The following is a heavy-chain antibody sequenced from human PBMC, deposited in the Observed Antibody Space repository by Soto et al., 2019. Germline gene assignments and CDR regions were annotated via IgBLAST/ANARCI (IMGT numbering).Heavy chain of an antibody. V-gene: IGHV3-30-3*01. Sequence: QVQLVESGGGVVQPGRSLRLSCAASGFTFSSYAMHWVRQAPGKGLEWVAVISYDGSNKYYADSVKGRFTISRDNSKXPXXXQXXSLRSEDTAVYYCARSYSSSWYGGGIAYYYYGMDVWGQGTTVTVSS. D-gene: IGHD6-13*01. CDR1: GFTFSSYA. CDR2: ISYDGSNK. CDR3: ARSYSSSWYGGGIAYYYYGMDV. J-gene: IGHJ6*02.